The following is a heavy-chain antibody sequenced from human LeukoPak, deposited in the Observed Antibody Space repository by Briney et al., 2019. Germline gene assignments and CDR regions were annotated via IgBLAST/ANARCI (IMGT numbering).Heavy chain of an antibody. CDR3: ARAARIAARKKGFDY. J-gene: IGHJ4*02. Sequence: SETLSLTCTVSGGSISSSSYYWGWIRQPPGKGLEWIGSIYYSGSTYYNPSLKSRVTISVDTSKNQFSLKLSSVTAADTAVYYCARAARIAARKKGFDYWGQGTLVTVSS. V-gene: IGHV4-39*01. D-gene: IGHD6-6*01. CDR1: GGSISSSSYY. CDR2: IYYSGST.